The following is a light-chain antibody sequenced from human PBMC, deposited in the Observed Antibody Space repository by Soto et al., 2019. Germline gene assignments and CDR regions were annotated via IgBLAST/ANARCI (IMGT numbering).Light chain of an antibody. V-gene: IGLV2-8*01. CDR3: SSFTDGSNLV. Sequence: QSALTQSPSASGSPGQSVTISCTGTSSDIGGYNSVSWYQQHPGKAPKVMIYDVTKRPSGVPDRFSGSKSGNTASLTVSALQAEDEAAYYCSSFTDGSNLVLGTGTKVTVL. CDR2: DVT. J-gene: IGLJ1*01. CDR1: SSDIGGYNS.